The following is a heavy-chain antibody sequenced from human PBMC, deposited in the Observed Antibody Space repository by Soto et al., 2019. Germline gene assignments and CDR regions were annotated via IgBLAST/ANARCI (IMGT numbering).Heavy chain of an antibody. CDR3: ARDQGGIAAAGTLIWGYGMDV. V-gene: IGHV1-69*12. Sequence: QVQLVQSGAEVKKPGSSVKVSCKASGGTFSSYAISWVRQAPGQGLEWMGGIIPIFGTANYAQKFQGRVTITADESTSTAYMELSSLRSEDTAVYYCARDQGGIAAAGTLIWGYGMDVWGQGTTVTVSS. J-gene: IGHJ6*02. D-gene: IGHD6-13*01. CDR1: GGTFSSYA. CDR2: IIPIFGTA.